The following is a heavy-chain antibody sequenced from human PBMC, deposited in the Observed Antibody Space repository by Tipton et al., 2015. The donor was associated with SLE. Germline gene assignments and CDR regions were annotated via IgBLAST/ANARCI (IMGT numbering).Heavy chain of an antibody. CDR1: GGSISSGGYS. V-gene: IGHV4-30-2*01. Sequence: TLSLTCAVSGGSISSGGYSWSWIRQPPGKGLEWIGYIYYSGSTYYNPSLKSRVTISVDRSKNQFSLKLSSVTAADTAVYYCARDSGYSYGDDAFDIWGQGTMVTVSS. CDR2: IYYSGST. J-gene: IGHJ3*02. D-gene: IGHD5-18*01. CDR3: ARDSGYSYGDDAFDI.